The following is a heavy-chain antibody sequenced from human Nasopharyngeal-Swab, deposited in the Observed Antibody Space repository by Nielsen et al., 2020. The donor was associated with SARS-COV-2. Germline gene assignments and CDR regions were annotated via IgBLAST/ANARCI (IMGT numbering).Heavy chain of an antibody. CDR3: AKDPNPFDY. CDR2: ISGSGYSK. D-gene: IGHD1-14*01. V-gene: IGHV3-23*01. CDR1: GFTFSSYA. Sequence: GGSLRLSCAASGFTFSSYAMSWVRQAPGKGLEWVSAISGSGYSKHYADSVKGRFTISRDNSKNTLNLKMNSLRAEDTAVYYCAKDPNPFDYWGQGTLVTVSS. J-gene: IGHJ4*02.